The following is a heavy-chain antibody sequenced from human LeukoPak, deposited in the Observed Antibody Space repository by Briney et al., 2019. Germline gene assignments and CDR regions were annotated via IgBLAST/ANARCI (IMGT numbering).Heavy chain of an antibody. CDR2: IYYSGST. CDR3: ASGYSYGFDY. V-gene: IGHV4-39*01. D-gene: IGHD5-18*01. CDR1: GGSISSSSYY. J-gene: IGHJ4*02. Sequence: PSETLSLTCTVSGGSISSSSYYWGWIRQPPGKGLEWIGSIYYSGSTYYNPSLKSRVTISVDTSKNQFSLKLSSVTAADTAVYYCASGYSYGFDYWGQGTLVTVSS.